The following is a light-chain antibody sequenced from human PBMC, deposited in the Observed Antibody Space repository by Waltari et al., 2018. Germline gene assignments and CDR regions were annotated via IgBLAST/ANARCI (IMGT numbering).Light chain of an antibody. CDR1: RRVSTN. V-gene: IGKV1-39*01. Sequence: IQMTQSPSSLSASGGDRVTINCRASRRVSTNLNWYQQKPGKGPRLLNYAASSLQGGVPPRFSGSGSGTDFTLTISSLQPEDFATYSCQQSFNVPYTFGQGTKLEL. CDR2: AAS. J-gene: IGKJ2*01. CDR3: QQSFNVPYT.